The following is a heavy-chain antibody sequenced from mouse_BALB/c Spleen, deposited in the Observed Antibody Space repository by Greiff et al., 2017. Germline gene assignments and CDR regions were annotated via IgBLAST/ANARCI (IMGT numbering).Heavy chain of an antibody. V-gene: IGHV14-4*02. CDR2: IDPENGDT. CDR1: GFNIKDYY. Sequence: EVQLQESGAELVRSGASVKLSCTASGFNIKDYYMHWVKQRPEQGLEWIGWIDPENGDTEYAPKFQGKATMTADTSSNTAYLQLSSLTSEDTAVYYCKPNWDEEPSDYWGQGTTLTVSS. CDR3: KPNWDEEPSDY. D-gene: IGHD4-1*01. J-gene: IGHJ2*01.